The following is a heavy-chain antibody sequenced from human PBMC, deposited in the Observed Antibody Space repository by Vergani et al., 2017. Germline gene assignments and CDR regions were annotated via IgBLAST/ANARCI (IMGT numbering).Heavy chain of an antibody. CDR2: IYYSGST. CDR3: ARVMGITMVRGAYFDY. V-gene: IGHV4-30-4*01. J-gene: IGHJ4*02. D-gene: IGHD3-10*01. CDR1: GGSISSGDYY. Sequence: QVQLQESGPGLVKPSQTLSLTCTVSGGSISSGDYYWSWIRQPPGKGLEWVGFIYYSGSTYYNPSLKSRVTISVDTSKNQFSLKLSSVTAADTAVYYCARVMGITMVRGAYFDYWGQGTLVTVSS.